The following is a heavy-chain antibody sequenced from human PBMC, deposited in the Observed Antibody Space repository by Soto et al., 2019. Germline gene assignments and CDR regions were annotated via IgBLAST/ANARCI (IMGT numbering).Heavy chain of an antibody. D-gene: IGHD2-21*02. CDR1: GGSISSGGYY. V-gene: IGHV4-31*03. CDR2: IYYYGST. J-gene: IGHJ6*02. CDR3: ARVCGGDCHYGMDV. Sequence: QVQLQESGPGLVKPSQTLSLTCTVSGGSISSGGYYWSWIRQHPGKGLEWIGYIYYYGSTYYNPSPKSRVTISVDTSKNQFSLKLSSVTAADTAVYYCARVCGGDCHYGMDVWGQGTTVTVSS.